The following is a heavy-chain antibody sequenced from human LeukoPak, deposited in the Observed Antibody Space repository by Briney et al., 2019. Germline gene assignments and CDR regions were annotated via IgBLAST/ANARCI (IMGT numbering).Heavy chain of an antibody. CDR2: IYPGDSDT. CDR1: GFSFSSLTAYW. V-gene: IGHV5-51*01. D-gene: IGHD3-16*01. J-gene: IGHJ3*02. CDR3: ARWGESSEVYAFAI. Sequence: GESLKISCKGYGFSFSSLTAYWIAWVRQMPGKGLEWMGIIYPGDSDTRYSPSFQGQVTISADKSITTAYLQWSSLKASDTAMYYCARWGESSEVYAFAIWGQGTLVTVSS.